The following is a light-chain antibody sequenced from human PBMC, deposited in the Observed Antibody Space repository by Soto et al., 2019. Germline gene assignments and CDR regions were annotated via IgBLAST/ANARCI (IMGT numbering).Light chain of an antibody. CDR2: AAS. Sequence: IQLTQSPSSLSASVGDRVTITCRASQGITSSLAWYQQKPGKAPNVLIYAASTLQSGVPSRFSGSGSGTDFTLTISSLQPEDFATYYCQQLNSYPLTFGGGTKVEIK. CDR3: QQLNSYPLT. J-gene: IGKJ4*01. CDR1: QGITSS. V-gene: IGKV1-9*01.